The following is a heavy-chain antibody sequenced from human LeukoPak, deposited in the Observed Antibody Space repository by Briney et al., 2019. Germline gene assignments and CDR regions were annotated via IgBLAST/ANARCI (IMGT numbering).Heavy chain of an antibody. CDR2: ISYDGSNK. J-gene: IGHJ3*02. CDR3: AKVAASGWYFEDAFDI. CDR1: GFTFSSYG. V-gene: IGHV3-30*18. Sequence: PGRSLRLSCAASGFTFSSYGMHRVRQAPGKGLEWVAVISYDGSNKYYADSVKGRFTISRDNSKNTLYLQMNSLRAEDTAVYYCAKVAASGWYFEDAFDIWGQGTMVTVSS. D-gene: IGHD6-19*01.